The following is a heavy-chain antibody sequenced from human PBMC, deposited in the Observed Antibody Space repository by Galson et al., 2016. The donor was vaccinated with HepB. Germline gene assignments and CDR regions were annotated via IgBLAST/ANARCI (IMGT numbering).Heavy chain of an antibody. D-gene: IGHD2-15*01. Sequence: SVKVSCKVSGGSFSDYAFAWVRQAPGQGLEWMGRVTPMVGMAKYAQKFQGRVTLTADTSTKTAYLEFNSLTSEDTAIYYCAGVDCSGSNCYWAYWGQGTLVTVSS. CDR3: AGVDCSGSNCYWAY. CDR2: VTPMVGMA. CDR1: GGSFSDYA. J-gene: IGHJ4*02. V-gene: IGHV1-69*04.